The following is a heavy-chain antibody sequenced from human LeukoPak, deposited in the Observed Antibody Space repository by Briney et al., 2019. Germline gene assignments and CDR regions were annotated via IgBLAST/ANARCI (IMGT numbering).Heavy chain of an antibody. V-gene: IGHV1-69*13. D-gene: IGHD6-13*01. J-gene: IGHJ4*02. Sequence: SVKVSCKASGGTFSSYAISWVRQAPGQGLEWMGGIIPIFGTANYAQKFQGRVTITADESTSTAYMELSSMRYEDTAVYYCARRDSSSWYFQGYHFDYWGQGTLVTVSS. CDR3: ARRDSSSWYFQGYHFDY. CDR1: GGTFSSYA. CDR2: IIPIFGTA.